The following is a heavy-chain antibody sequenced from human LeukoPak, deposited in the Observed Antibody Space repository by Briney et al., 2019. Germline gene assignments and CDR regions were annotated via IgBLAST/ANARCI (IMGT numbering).Heavy chain of an antibody. CDR2: IIPIFGTA. J-gene: IGHJ4*02. V-gene: IGHV1-69*13. D-gene: IGHD6-13*01. Sequence: GASVKVSCKASGGTFSSYAISWVRQAPGQGLEWMGGIIPIFGTANYAQKFQGRVTITADESTSTAYMELSSLRSEDTAVYYCARDLKAAGMRFIADWGQGTLVTVSS. CDR3: ARDLKAAGMRFIAD. CDR1: GGTFSSYA.